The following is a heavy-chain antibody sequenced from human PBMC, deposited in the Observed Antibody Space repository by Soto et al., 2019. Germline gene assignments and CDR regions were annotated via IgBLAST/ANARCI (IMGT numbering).Heavy chain of an antibody. D-gene: IGHD3-10*01. J-gene: IGHJ5*02. CDR2: INHSGST. CDR3: ARGRSPFYYGSGSYQRWFDP. CDR1: GGSFSGYY. V-gene: IGHV4-34*01. Sequence: SETLSLTCAVYGGSFSGYYWSWIRQPPGKGLEWIGEINHSGSTNYNPSLKSRVTISVDTSKNQFSLKLSSVTAADTAVYYCARGRSPFYYGSGSYQRWFDPWGQGTLVTVSS.